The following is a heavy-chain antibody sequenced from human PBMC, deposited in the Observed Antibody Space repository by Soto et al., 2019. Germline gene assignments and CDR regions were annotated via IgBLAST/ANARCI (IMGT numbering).Heavy chain of an antibody. CDR2: MNPNSGKT. CDR3: AGGRYGSGSHGY. J-gene: IGHJ4*02. Sequence: QVQLVQSGAEVKKPGASVKVSCKASGYTFTSYDINWVRQAAGQGLEWMGRMNPNSGKTGYAQKCQGRVTMIGNTPLHTAYLELSSLRSDDTAVDCCAGGRYGSGSHGYWGLGTLVTVSS. CDR1: GYTFTSYD. D-gene: IGHD3-10*01. V-gene: IGHV1-8*01.